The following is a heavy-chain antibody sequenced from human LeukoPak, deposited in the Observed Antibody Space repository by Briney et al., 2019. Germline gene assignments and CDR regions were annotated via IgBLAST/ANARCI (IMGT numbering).Heavy chain of an antibody. CDR2: INSNGGST. CDR1: GFTFSTYA. J-gene: IGHJ6*03. V-gene: IGHV3-64*02. CDR3: AKGSGWLFYYYYMDV. Sequence: PGGSLRLSWAVCGFTFSTYAMHWVRQAPGKGLEYVSAINSNGGSTYYADSVKGRFTISRDNSKNTLYLQMGSLRPEDMAVYYCAKGSGWLFYYYYMDVWGKGTTVTVSS. D-gene: IGHD6-19*01.